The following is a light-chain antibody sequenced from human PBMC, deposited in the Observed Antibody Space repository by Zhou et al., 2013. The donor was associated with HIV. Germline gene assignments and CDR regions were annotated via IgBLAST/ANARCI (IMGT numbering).Light chain of an antibody. CDR2: EVS. V-gene: IGLV2-8*01. CDR3: GSYAGSSRWI. J-gene: IGLJ2*01. Sequence: QSALTQPPSASGSPGQSVTISCTGTSSDVGGYNYVSWYQQHPGKAPKLIIYEVSKRPSGVPDRFSGSKSGNTASLTVSGLQAEDESEYYCGSYAGSSRWIFGGGTKLTVL. CDR1: SSDVGGYNY.